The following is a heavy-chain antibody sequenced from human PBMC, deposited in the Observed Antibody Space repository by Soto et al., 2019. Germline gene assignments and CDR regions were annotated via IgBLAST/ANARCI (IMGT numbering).Heavy chain of an antibody. V-gene: IGHV3-23*01. CDR2: ISGSGGST. CDR3: AKDAVSARPYWFDP. CDR1: GFTFSGYA. Sequence: GGPLRLSCAASGFTFSGYAKSWVRQAPGKGLEWVSAISGSGGSTYYADSVKGRFTISRDNSKNTLYLQMNSLRAEVMVVYYCAKDAVSARPYWFDPWGQGTLVTVSS. J-gene: IGHJ5*02. D-gene: IGHD6-25*01.